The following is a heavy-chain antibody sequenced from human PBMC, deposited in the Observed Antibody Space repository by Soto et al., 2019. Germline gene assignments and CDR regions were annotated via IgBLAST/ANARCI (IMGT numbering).Heavy chain of an antibody. CDR1: GGTFSSYA. J-gene: IGHJ6*02. CDR2: IIPIFGTA. CDR3: AKSSRGCSSTSCYHYYYYGMDV. Sequence: SVKVSCKASGGTFSSYAISWVRQAPGQGLEWMGGIIPIFGTANYAQKFQGRVTITADESTSTAYMELNSLRAEDTAVYYCAKSSRGCSSTSCYHYYYYGMDVWGQGTTVTVSS. D-gene: IGHD2-2*01. V-gene: IGHV1-69*13.